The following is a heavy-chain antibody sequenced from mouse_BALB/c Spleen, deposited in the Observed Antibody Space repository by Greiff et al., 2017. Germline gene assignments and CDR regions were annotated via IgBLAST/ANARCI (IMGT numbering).Heavy chain of an antibody. J-gene: IGHJ2*01. CDR2: IYPGNVNT. V-gene: IGHV1S56*01. D-gene: IGHD1-1*01. CDR1: GYTFTSYY. Sequence: VQGVESGPELVKPGASVRISCKASGYTFTSYYIHWVKQRPGQGLEWIGWIYPGNVNTKYNEKFKGKATLTADKSSSTAYMQLSSLTSEDSAVYFCAKDGAFYGSSYYFDYWGQGTTLTVSS. CDR3: AKDGAFYGSSYYFDY.